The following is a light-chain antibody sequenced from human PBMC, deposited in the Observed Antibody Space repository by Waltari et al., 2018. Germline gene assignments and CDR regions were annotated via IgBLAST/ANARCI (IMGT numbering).Light chain of an antibody. CDR3: QHYVRLPVT. J-gene: IGKJ1*01. V-gene: IGKV3-20*01. CDR1: QSVSRA. CDR2: DAS. Sequence: IVLTQSPGTLSLSLGERATLSCRASQSVSRALAWYQQKPGQAPRLLIYDASTRATGIPDRFSGSGSGTDFSLTISRLEPDDFAVYYCQHYVRLPVTFGQGTTVEI.